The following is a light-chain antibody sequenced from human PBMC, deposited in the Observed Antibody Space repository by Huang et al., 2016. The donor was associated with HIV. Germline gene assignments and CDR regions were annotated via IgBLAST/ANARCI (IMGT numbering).Light chain of an antibody. CDR3: MQGLEPAT. V-gene: IGKV2D-29*02. Sequence: DIVMTQTPLSLSVTPGQPASISCNSNQSLLHSDGKTYLHWFLLKPGQSPQLLISEVSNRFSGVPDRFSGTGSGTNFTLKISRVRSEDLGLYYCMQGLEPATFGQGTKLEIK. CDR1: QSLLHSDGKTY. J-gene: IGKJ1*01. CDR2: EVS.